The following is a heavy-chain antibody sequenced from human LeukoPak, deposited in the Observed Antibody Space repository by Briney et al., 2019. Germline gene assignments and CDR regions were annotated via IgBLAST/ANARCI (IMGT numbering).Heavy chain of an antibody. CDR1: GFTFSSYA. V-gene: IGHV3-30-3*02. J-gene: IGHJ3*02. D-gene: IGHD3-22*01. Sequence: GGSLTLFCAASGFTFSSYAMRWVRQAPGKGLEWVAVISYDGSNKYYADSVKGRFTISRDNSKNTLYLQMNSLRAEDTAVYYCAKPHYYDSSGSYIAGAFDIWGQGTMVTVSS. CDR3: AKPHYYDSSGSYIAGAFDI. CDR2: ISYDGSNK.